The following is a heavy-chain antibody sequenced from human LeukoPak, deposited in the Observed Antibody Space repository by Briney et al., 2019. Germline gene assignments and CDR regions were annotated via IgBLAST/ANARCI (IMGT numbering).Heavy chain of an antibody. D-gene: IGHD6-13*01. J-gene: IGHJ4*02. Sequence: KVSCKASGYTFTSYWIGWVRQMPGKGLEWMGIIYPGDSDTRYSPSFQGQVTISADKSISTAYLQWSSLKASDTAMYYCARHGGIAAAGSIDYWGQGTLVTVSS. V-gene: IGHV5-51*01. CDR2: IYPGDSDT. CDR3: ARHGGIAAAGSIDY. CDR1: GYTFTSYW.